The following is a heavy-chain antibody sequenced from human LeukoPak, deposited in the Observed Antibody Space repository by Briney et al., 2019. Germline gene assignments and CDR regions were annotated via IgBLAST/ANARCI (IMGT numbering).Heavy chain of an antibody. D-gene: IGHD3-9*01. CDR1: GFTFSNAW. CDR2: IKSKTDGGTT. CDR3: TTDRAHFDWLLYPPYYYYMDV. J-gene: IGHJ6*03. V-gene: IGHV3-15*01. Sequence: GGSLRLSCAASGFTFSNAWMSWVRQAPGRGLEWAGRIKSKTDGGTTDYAAPVKGRFTISRDDSKNTLYLQMNSLKTEDTAVYYCTTDRAHFDWLLYPPYYYYMDVWGKGTTVTISS.